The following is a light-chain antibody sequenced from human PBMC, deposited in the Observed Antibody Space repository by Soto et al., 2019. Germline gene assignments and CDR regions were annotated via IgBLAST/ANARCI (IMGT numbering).Light chain of an antibody. CDR2: DAS. J-gene: IGKJ2*01. CDR3: TRRSNGPRHT. Sequence: EIVLTQSPATLSLSPGERATLSCRASQSVSSYLAWYQQKPGQAPRLLIYDASNRATGITARFSGSGSGTDFTRPISSLEPEDFAVYYCTRRSNGPRHTVGDGTHLAIK. V-gene: IGKV3-11*01. CDR1: QSVSSY.